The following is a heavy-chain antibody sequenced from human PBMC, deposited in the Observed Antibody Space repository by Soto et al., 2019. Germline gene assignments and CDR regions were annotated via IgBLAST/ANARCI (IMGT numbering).Heavy chain of an antibody. Sequence: PWGALRLSCAASGFTFTSYAMSWVRQAPGKGLEWVSGISGGGGSTYYADSVKGRFTISRDNSKNTLYLQMNSLRVEDTAAYYCAKLRYFDWSSYNWFEYWGQGTPVTVSS. CDR2: ISGGGGST. J-gene: IGHJ5*01. D-gene: IGHD3-9*01. CDR1: GFTFTSYA. V-gene: IGHV3-23*01. CDR3: AKLRYFDWSSYNWFEY.